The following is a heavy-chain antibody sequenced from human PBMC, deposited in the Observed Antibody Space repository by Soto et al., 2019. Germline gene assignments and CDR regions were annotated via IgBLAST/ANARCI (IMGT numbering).Heavy chain of an antibody. V-gene: IGHV3-43*01. CDR2: ISWDGGTT. J-gene: IGHJ5*01. Sequence: VSGGDVVQPGGSLRLSCAASGFPFEDYTIHWVRQAPGKALEWVSLISWDGGTTYYRKSVKGRFTISRDNSKNALYLQMNSLRPEDTALYYCAKDGSQKDDDGNWLGSWGQGTLVTVSS. D-gene: IGHD3-16*01. CDR3: AKDGSQKDDDGNWLGS. CDR1: GFPFEDYT.